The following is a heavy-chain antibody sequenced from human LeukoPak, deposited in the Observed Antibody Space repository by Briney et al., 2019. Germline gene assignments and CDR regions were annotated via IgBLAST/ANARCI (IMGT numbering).Heavy chain of an antibody. J-gene: IGHJ4*02. CDR2: INPAGTET. Sequence: GGSLRLSCAASGFSFSAYWMTWVRQAPGTGLEWVANINPAGTETYYVDPVKGRFTISRDNAKNLLYLQMNSLRAEDTAVYYCAIFGYVAAVDLWGQGTLVTAS. CDR1: GFSFSAYW. D-gene: IGHD2-15*01. CDR3: AIFGYVAAVDL. V-gene: IGHV3-7*01.